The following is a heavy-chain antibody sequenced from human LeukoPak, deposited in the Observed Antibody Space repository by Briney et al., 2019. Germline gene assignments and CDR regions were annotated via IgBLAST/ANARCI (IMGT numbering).Heavy chain of an antibody. CDR1: VFTFDDYA. V-gene: IGHV3-9*01. CDR3: AKDMGYCSSTSCYVFDY. CDR2: ISWNRGSI. D-gene: IGHD2-2*01. Sequence: PGGSLRLSCAASVFTFDDYAMHCVRQAPGKGLEWGSGISWNRGSIVYTDSVKGRFNISRENDKHSLYLQMNSLRAEDTALYYCAKDMGYCSSTSCYVFDYWGQGTLVTVSS. J-gene: IGHJ4*02.